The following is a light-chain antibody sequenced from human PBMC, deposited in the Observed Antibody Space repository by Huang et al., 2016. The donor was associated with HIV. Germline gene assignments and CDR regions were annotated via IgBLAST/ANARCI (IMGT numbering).Light chain of an antibody. Sequence: ERVMTQSPATVSLSPGERATLSCRASLSVSTNLAWYQQRPGQAPRLPIYGASTRATGIPARFSGGGSGAEFTLIISSLQSEDFAVYYCQQYDNWPLTFGGGTKVQIK. CDR3: QQYDNWPLT. J-gene: IGKJ4*01. CDR2: GAS. V-gene: IGKV3-15*01. CDR1: LSVSTN.